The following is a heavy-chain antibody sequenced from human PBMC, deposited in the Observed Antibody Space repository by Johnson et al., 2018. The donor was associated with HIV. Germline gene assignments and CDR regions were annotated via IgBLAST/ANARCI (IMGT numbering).Heavy chain of an antibody. D-gene: IGHD3-10*01. CDR1: GFPFSNYG. Sequence: QVQLVESGGGLVQPGRSLRLSCAASGFPFSNYGMHWVRQAPGKGLEWVSVIWFDGSSKYYADSVKGRFTISRDNSKNTLYLQMDSLRADDTAVYYCVKEAITMEVDIWGQGTTVTVSS. CDR2: IWFDGSSK. V-gene: IGHV3-33*06. J-gene: IGHJ3*02. CDR3: VKEAITMEVDI.